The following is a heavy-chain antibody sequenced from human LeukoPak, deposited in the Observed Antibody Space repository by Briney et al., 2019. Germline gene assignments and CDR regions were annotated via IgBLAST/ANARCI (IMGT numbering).Heavy chain of an antibody. CDR3: ARSTSGSFDY. V-gene: IGHV5-51*01. CDR2: IYPGDSDT. Sequence: GESLKISCKASGYSFTDYWIGWVRQMPGKGLEWMAIIYPGDSDTRYTYSPSFQGKVTITADTSITTSYLQWSSLKASDTAMYYCARSTSGSFDYWGQGTPVTVSS. J-gene: IGHJ4*02. D-gene: IGHD3-10*01. CDR1: GYSFTDYW.